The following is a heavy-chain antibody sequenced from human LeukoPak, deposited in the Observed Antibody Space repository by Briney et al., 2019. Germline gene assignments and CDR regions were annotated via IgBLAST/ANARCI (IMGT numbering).Heavy chain of an antibody. Sequence: GGSLRLSCAASGFTFSSYAMSWVRQAPGKGLDWVSAITGSGDSTYYADSVKGRFTISRDNSKNTLYLQMNGLRVEDTAVYYCVREGPRGLAFDIWGQGTMVTVS. V-gene: IGHV3-23*01. CDR1: GFTFSSYA. D-gene: IGHD3/OR15-3a*01. CDR3: VREGPRGLAFDI. J-gene: IGHJ3*02. CDR2: ITGSGDST.